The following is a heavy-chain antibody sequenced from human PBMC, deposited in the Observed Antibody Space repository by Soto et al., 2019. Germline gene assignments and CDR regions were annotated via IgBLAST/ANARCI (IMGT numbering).Heavy chain of an antibody. CDR3: ARDPNGRGAAAGLFYYYYDGMDV. V-gene: IGHV3-30-3*01. CDR2: ISYDGSNK. J-gene: IGHJ6*02. Sequence: QVQLVESGGGVVQPGRSRRLSCAASGFTFSSYAMHGVRQSPGKGRGWVAVISYDGSNKYYADSVKGRFTISRDNSKNTLYLQMNSLRAEDTAVYYCARDPNGRGAAAGLFYYYYDGMDVWGQGTTVTVSS. D-gene: IGHD6-13*01. CDR1: GFTFSSYA.